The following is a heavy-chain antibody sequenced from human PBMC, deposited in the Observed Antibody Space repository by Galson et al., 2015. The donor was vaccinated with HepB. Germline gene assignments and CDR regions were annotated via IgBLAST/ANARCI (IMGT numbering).Heavy chain of an antibody. J-gene: IGHJ5*02. CDR3: TRRADVFYYYMDP. D-gene: IGHD3-22*01. CDR1: GFTFSGSA. V-gene: IGHV3-73*01. CDR2: IRSKANSYAT. Sequence: SLRLSCAASGFTFSGSAMHWVRQASGKGLEWVGRIRSKANSYATAYAASVKGRFTISRDDSKNTAYLQMNSLKTEDTAVYYCTRRADVFYYYMDPWGQGTLVTVSS.